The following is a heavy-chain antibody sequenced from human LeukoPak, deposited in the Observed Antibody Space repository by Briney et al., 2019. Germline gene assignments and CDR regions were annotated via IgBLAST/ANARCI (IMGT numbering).Heavy chain of an antibody. CDR2: ITNTGNT. CDR1: GDSISNSPYY. D-gene: IGHD3-10*01. J-gene: IGHJ6*02. CDR3: ARKTPGTSVDV. V-gene: IGHV4-39*01. Sequence: PSGTLSLTCTVSGDSISNSPYYWVWIRPPPGQGLEWIGTITNTGNTYSNPSLKSRVTISIDTSKTQISLKLTSGTAADTAVFYCARKTPGTSVDVWGQGTPVTVSS.